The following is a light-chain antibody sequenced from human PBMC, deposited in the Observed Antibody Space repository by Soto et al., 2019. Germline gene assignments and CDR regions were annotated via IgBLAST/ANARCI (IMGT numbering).Light chain of an antibody. CDR1: QSISSSY. Sequence: EIVLTQSPGTLSLSPGERATLSCRASQSISSSYLAWYQQKPGQPPRLLLYRTFSRATGIPDRFSGSGSGTDFTLTISRLEHEDFEVYFCQQFSSSPLTLGGGTKVDIK. J-gene: IGKJ4*01. V-gene: IGKV3-20*01. CDR3: QQFSSSPLT. CDR2: RTF.